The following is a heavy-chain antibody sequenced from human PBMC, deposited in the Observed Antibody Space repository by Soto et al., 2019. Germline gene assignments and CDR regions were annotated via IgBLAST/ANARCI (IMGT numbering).Heavy chain of an antibody. J-gene: IGHJ2*01. V-gene: IGHV4-59*01. CDR3: ARGKVATISFDL. CDR1: GGSISSYY. Sequence: QVQLQESGPGLVKPSETLSLTCTASGGSISSYYWRWIRQPPGKGLEWIGYISYSGTTKYNPSLKSRVTISLDTSKNQFSLKLGSMIAADTAVYYCARGKVATISFDLWGRGILVTVSS. D-gene: IGHD5-12*01. CDR2: ISYSGTT.